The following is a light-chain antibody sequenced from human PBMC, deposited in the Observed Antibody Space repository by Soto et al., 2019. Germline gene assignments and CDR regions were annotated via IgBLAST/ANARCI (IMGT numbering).Light chain of an antibody. J-gene: IGKJ1*01. CDR3: QQYNIWPQT. CDR2: GAS. Sequence: EIVLTQSPATLSLSPGERATLSCRASQSVSSYLAWYQQKPGQAPRLLIYGASNRATGVAARFSGSGSGTEFTLTISSLQSEDFAVYFCQQYNIWPQTFGQGTKVDIK. CDR1: QSVSSY. V-gene: IGKV3D-15*01.